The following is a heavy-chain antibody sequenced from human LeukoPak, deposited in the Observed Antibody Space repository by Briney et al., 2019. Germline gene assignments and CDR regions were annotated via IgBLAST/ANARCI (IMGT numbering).Heavy chain of an antibody. Sequence: NPGGSLRLSCTASGFAFSYENMNWVRQVPEKGLEWVSSISRAATYIHYADSVEGRFTISRDNAKNALYLQMNSLRVEDTGVYYCARDEGVWGQGILVTVSS. V-gene: IGHV3-21*01. CDR3: ARDEGV. J-gene: IGHJ4*02. CDR1: GFAFSYEN. D-gene: IGHD3-10*01. CDR2: ISRAATYI.